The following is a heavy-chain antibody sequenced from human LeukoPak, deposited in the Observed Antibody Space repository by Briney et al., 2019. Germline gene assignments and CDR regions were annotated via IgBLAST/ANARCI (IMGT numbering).Heavy chain of an antibody. CDR1: GVSISSGSYY. Sequence: SETLSLTCTVSGVSISSGSYYWSWIRQPAGKGLEWIGRVYTRGTTSYNPSLKSRVTISVDTSKNQFSLRLSSVTAADTAVYYCARGYWFYFDYWGQGTLVTVSS. CDR3: ARGYWFYFDY. D-gene: IGHD2-8*02. J-gene: IGHJ4*02. V-gene: IGHV4-61*02. CDR2: VYTRGTT.